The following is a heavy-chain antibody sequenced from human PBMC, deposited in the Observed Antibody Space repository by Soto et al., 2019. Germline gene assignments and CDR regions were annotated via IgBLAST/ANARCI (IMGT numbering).Heavy chain of an antibody. Sequence: EASVKVSCKVSGYTLTELSMHWVRQAPGKGLEWMGGFDPEDGETIYAQKFQGRVTMTEDTSTDTAYMELSSLRSEDTAVYYCATAEYCTNGVCDWGFGAFDIWGQGTMVTVSS. J-gene: IGHJ3*02. CDR3: ATAEYCTNGVCDWGFGAFDI. D-gene: IGHD2-8*01. CDR2: FDPEDGET. V-gene: IGHV1-24*01. CDR1: GYTLTELS.